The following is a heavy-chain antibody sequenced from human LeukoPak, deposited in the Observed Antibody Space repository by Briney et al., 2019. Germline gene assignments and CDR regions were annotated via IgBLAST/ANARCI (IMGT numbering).Heavy chain of an antibody. Sequence: GGPLRLSCAASGFTFSSYWMSWVRQAPGKGLEWVANIKQDGSEKYYVDSVKGRFTISRDNAKNSLYLQMNSLRAEDTAVYYCARAGDIVVVPAAMRGDAFDIWGQGTMVTVSS. CDR3: ARAGDIVVVPAAMRGDAFDI. J-gene: IGHJ3*02. CDR2: IKQDGSEK. CDR1: GFTFSSYW. V-gene: IGHV3-7*01. D-gene: IGHD2-2*01.